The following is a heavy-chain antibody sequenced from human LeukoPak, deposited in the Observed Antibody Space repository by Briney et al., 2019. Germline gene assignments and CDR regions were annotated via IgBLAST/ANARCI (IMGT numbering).Heavy chain of an antibody. CDR2: ISSDGTNT. CDR1: GFTFSSHW. J-gene: IGHJ4*02. CDR3: AREYDILTGYFDY. D-gene: IGHD3-9*01. Sequence: GGSLRLSCAASGFTFSSHWMHWVRQAPGKGLVWVSRISSDGTNTNYADSVKGRFTISRDNAKNSLYLQMDSLRAEDTAVYYCAREYDILTGYFDYWGQGTLVTVSS. V-gene: IGHV3-74*01.